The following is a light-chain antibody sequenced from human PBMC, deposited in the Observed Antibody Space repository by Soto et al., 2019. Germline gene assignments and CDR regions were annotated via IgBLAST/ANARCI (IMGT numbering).Light chain of an antibody. CDR3: QQYNNWPPYET. J-gene: IGKJ1*01. CDR1: QSVGNS. CDR2: GAS. V-gene: IGKV3-15*01. Sequence: EMELTQSPATLSLSPVEGATLSCMASQSVGNSLAWYQQIPGQAPRLLIYGASTRVTGIPARFSGSGSGTEFTLTITSLQSDDFAVYYCQQYNNWPPYETFGQGTKVDI.